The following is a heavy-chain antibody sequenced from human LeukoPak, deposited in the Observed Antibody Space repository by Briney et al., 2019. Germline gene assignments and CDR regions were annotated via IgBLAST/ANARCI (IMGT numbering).Heavy chain of an antibody. V-gene: IGHV4-4*07. Sequence: SETLSLTCTVSGGSISSYYWSWIRQPAGKGLEWIGRIYTSGSTNYNPSLKSRVTMSVDTSKNQFSLKLSSVTAADTAVYYCVRAQSIAVAGTRYYYYYYYMDVWGKGTTVTISS. J-gene: IGHJ6*03. CDR3: VRAQSIAVAGTRYYYYYYYMDV. CDR1: GGSISSYY. D-gene: IGHD6-19*01. CDR2: IYTSGST.